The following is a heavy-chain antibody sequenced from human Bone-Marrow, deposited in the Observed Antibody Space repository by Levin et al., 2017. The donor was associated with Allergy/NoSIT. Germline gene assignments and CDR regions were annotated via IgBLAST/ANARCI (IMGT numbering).Heavy chain of an antibody. D-gene: IGHD6-19*01. CDR2: ISYDGSDK. J-gene: IGHJ6*02. CDR3: AKEWGYSSGRDPNYYYAMDV. V-gene: IGHV3-30*18. CDR1: GFTFSKFG. Sequence: PGGSLRLSCAASGFTFSKFGMHWVRQPPGRGLEWVALISYDGSDKYYADSVKGRVTVSRDNSKNTLYLQLNRLRTEDTAVYYCAKEWGYSSGRDPNYYYAMDVWGQGTTVTVSS.